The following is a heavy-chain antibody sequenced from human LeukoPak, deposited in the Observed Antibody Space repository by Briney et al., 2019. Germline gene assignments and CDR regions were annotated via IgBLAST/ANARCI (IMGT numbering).Heavy chain of an antibody. CDR2: IFGGDNT. CDR1: GFTVSSNY. Sequence: GGSLRLSCAASGFTVSSNYMNWVRQAPGKGLEWVSVIFGGDNTYYADSVKGRFTISRDNSKNTLYLQMNSLRAEDTAVYYCARDHPHDSSGSWGYFDCWGQGTLVTVSS. D-gene: IGHD3-22*01. J-gene: IGHJ4*02. V-gene: IGHV3-66*01. CDR3: ARDHPHDSSGSWGYFDC.